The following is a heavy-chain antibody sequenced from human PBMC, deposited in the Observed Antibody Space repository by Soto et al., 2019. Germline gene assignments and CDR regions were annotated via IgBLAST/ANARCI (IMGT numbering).Heavy chain of an antibody. Sequence: QVQLVQSGAEVKKPGSSVKVSCKASGGTFSSYAISWVRQAPGQGLEWMGGIIPIFGTANYAQKFQGSVTITPDESTSTAYVDLSSLRSEDTAVYYWAGNIVFVPAASYYGMYVWGQGTTFTVSS. CDR2: IIPIFGTA. V-gene: IGHV1-69*05. CDR1: GGTFSSYA. D-gene: IGHD2-2*01. J-gene: IGHJ6*02. CDR3: AGNIVFVPAASYYGMYV.